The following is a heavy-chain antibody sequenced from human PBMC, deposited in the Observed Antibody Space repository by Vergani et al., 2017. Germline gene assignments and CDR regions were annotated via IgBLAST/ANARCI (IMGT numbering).Heavy chain of an antibody. CDR2: ISYDGTQT. CDR3: ATKSCGTPGCQIGYFRE. D-gene: IGHD1-1*01. J-gene: IGHJ1*01. V-gene: IGHV3-30*03. Sequence: QVHLVESGGGVVQPGRSLRLSCVVSGFTYSYYGMHWVRQAPGKGLEWVAVISYDGTQTYYADSVKGRFTISRDNSKSTLYLQMNSLRTEDTAVYYCATKSCGTPGCQIGYFREWGQGTLVTVSS. CDR1: GFTYSYYG.